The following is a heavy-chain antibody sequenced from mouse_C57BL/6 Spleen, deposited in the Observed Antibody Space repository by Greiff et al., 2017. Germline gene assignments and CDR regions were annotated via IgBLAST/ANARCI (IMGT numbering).Heavy chain of an antibody. CDR2: ISSGSSTI. CDR1: GFTFSDYG. J-gene: IGHJ2*01. CDR3: ALHGNGYYFDY. Sequence: EVHLVESGGGLVKPGGSLKLSCAASGFTFSDYGMYWVRQAPEKGLEWVAYISSGSSTIYYADTVKGRFTISRDNAKNTLFLQMTSLRSEDTAMYYCALHGNGYYFDYWGQGTTLTVSS. D-gene: IGHD2-1*01. V-gene: IGHV5-17*01.